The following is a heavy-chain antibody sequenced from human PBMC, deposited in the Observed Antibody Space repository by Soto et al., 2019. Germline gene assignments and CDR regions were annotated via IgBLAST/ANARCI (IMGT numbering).Heavy chain of an antibody. CDR1: GFTFSSYW. Sequence: GESLKISCAASGFTFSSYWMSWVRQAPGKGLEWVANIKQDGSEKYYVDSVKGRFTISRDNAKNSLYLQMNSLRAEDTAVYYCARDRSAVQLWLYFDYWGQGTLVTVSS. J-gene: IGHJ4*02. V-gene: IGHV3-7*05. CDR2: IKQDGSEK. D-gene: IGHD5-18*01. CDR3: ARDRSAVQLWLYFDY.